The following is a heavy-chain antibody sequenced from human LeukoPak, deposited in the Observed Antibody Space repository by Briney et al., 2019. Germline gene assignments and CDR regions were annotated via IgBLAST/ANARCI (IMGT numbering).Heavy chain of an antibody. CDR3: ARGDDYGDY. Sequence: GGSLRLSCAASGFTFSSYAMTWVRQAPGKGLEWVSYISSSGSTIYYADSVKGRFTISRGNAKNSLYLQMNSLRAGDTAVYYCARGDDYGDYWGQGTLVTVSS. V-gene: IGHV3-48*04. CDR1: GFTFSSYA. J-gene: IGHJ4*02. CDR2: ISSSGSTI.